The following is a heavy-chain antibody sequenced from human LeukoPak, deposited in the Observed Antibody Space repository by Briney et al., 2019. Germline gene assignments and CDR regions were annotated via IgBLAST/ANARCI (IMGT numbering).Heavy chain of an antibody. J-gene: IGHJ4*02. CDR2: IRSKANAGTT. Sequence: GGSLRLSCAASGFTVSSNYISWVRQAPGKGLEWVGFIRSKANAGTTQYAASVKGRFTISRDDSKSVAYLQMTSLKTEDTAVYYCTNRVPDYSGSSGSYSYYFDDWGQGTLVTVSS. CDR3: TNRVPDYSGSSGSYSYYFDD. V-gene: IGHV3-22*01. D-gene: IGHD3-10*01. CDR1: GFTVSSNY.